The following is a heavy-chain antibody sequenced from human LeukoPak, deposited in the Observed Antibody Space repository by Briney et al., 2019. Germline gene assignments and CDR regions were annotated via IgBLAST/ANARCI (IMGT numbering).Heavy chain of an antibody. CDR3: ARGVRYSGSYYGAYDY. D-gene: IGHD1-26*01. CDR2: TRNKANSYTT. Sequence: GALRLSCAASGFTFSDHYMDWVRQAPGKGLEWVGRTRNKANSYTTEYAASVKGRFTISRDDSKNSLYLQMNSLKTEDTAVYYCARGVRYSGSYYGAYDYWGQGTLVTVSS. CDR1: GFTFSDHY. J-gene: IGHJ4*02. V-gene: IGHV3-72*01.